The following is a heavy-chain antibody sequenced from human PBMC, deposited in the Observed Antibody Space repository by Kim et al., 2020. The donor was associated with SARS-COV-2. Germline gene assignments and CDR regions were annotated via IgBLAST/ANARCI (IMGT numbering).Heavy chain of an antibody. CDR1: GFTFSSYA. D-gene: IGHD6-19*01. Sequence: GGSLRLSCAASGFTFSSYAMHWVRQAPGKGLEWVAVISYDGSNKYYADSVKGRFTISRDNSKNTLYLQMNRLRAEDTAVYYCARSSSGWYFSGMDVWGQG. CDR3: ARSSSGWYFSGMDV. V-gene: IGHV3-30*04. J-gene: IGHJ6*02. CDR2: ISYDGSNK.